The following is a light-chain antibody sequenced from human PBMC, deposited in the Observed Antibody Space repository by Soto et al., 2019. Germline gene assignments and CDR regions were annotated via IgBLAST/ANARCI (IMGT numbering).Light chain of an antibody. CDR3: QQYGSSPRK. J-gene: IGKJ1*01. Sequence: EIVLTQSPGTLSLSPGVRATLSCRASQSISSSYLAWYQQRPGQAPRLLIYGASSRATGITDRFSGSGSGTDFTLTISRLEPEDFAVYFCQQYGSSPRKFGQGTKVEVK. V-gene: IGKV3-20*01. CDR2: GAS. CDR1: QSISSSY.